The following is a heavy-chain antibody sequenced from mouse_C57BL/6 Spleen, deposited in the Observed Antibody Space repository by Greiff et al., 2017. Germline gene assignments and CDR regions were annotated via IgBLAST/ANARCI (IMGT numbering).Heavy chain of an antibody. V-gene: IGHV1-9*01. D-gene: IGHD1-1*01. CDR1: GYTFTGYW. CDR3: ARFSHYDGSSPYYFDY. Sequence: QVQLQQSGAELMKPGASVKLSCKATGYTFTGYWIEWVKQRPGHGLEWIGEILPGSGSTNYNEKFKGKATFTADTSSNTAYMQLSSLTTEDSAIYYCARFSHYDGSSPYYFDYWGQGTTLTVSS. J-gene: IGHJ2*01. CDR2: ILPGSGST.